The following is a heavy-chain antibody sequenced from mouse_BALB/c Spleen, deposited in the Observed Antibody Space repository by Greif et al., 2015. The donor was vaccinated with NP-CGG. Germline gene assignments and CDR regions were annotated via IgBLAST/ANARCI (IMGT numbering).Heavy chain of an antibody. CDR1: GYTFSSYW. CDR2: ILPGSGST. CDR3: ARMERLLSFAY. J-gene: IGHJ3*01. V-gene: IGHV1-9*01. Sequence: VQLQHSGAELMKPGASVKISCKATGYTFSSYWIEWVKQRPGHGLEWIGEILPGSGSTNYNEKFKGKATFTADTSSNTAYMQLSSLTSEDSAVYYCARMERLLSFAYWGQGTLVTVSA. D-gene: IGHD2-3*01.